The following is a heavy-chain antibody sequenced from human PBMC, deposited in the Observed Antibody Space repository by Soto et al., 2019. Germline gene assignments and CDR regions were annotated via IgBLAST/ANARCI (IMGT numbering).Heavy chain of an antibody. CDR1: GFTFSSYA. CDR2: ISYSDGST. J-gene: IGHJ4*02. V-gene: IGHV3-23*01. Sequence: EVQLLESGGGLVQPGGSLRLSCAASGFTFSSYAMSWVRQAPGKGLEWVSGISYSDGSTYYADSVKGRFTISRDNSKNTLFLQMNSLRAEDTAIYYCTKAHPVIRDWGQGTLVTVSS. CDR3: TKAHPVIRD.